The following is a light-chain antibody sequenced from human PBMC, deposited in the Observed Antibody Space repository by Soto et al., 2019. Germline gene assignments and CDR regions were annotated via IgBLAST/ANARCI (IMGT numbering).Light chain of an antibody. J-gene: IGKJ4*01. CDR1: QIITRF. CDR2: AAY. CDR3: QQSYTTPRT. V-gene: IGKV1-39*01. Sequence: IQMTGTTSSLKASEGRSVAIECMASQIITRFLNWYQQKPGKAPKLLIFAAYTLQSGVPSRFSGSVSGTDVTLTISSLQPEDFATYYCQQSYTTPRTFGGGTKVDIK.